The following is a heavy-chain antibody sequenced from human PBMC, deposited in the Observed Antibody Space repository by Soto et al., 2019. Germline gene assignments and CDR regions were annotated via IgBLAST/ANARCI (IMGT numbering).Heavy chain of an antibody. D-gene: IGHD4-17*01. CDR1: GFTFSSYA. CDR2: ISGSGGST. CDR3: ANHRPSYGDYVLYWYFDL. Sequence: GGSLRLSCAASGFTFSSYAMSWVRQAPGKGLEWVSAISGSGGSTYYADSVKGRFTISRDNSKNTLYLQMNSLRAEDTAVYYCANHRPSYGDYVLYWYFDLWGRGTLVTVSS. V-gene: IGHV3-23*01. J-gene: IGHJ2*01.